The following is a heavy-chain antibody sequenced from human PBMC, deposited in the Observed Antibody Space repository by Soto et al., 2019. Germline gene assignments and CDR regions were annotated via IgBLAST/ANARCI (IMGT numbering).Heavy chain of an antibody. CDR2: VNQDGSVK. V-gene: IGHV3-7*01. J-gene: IGHJ1*01. D-gene: IGHD6-13*01. Sequence: PGGSLRLSCVASGFIFSKYWMSWVRQAPGKGLEWVANVNQDGSVKYYVDSVKGRFTISRDNAENSLFLRMNSLRVEDTAVYYCVRAIAAADSAWGQGTLVTVPS. CDR1: GFIFSKYW. CDR3: VRAIAAADSA.